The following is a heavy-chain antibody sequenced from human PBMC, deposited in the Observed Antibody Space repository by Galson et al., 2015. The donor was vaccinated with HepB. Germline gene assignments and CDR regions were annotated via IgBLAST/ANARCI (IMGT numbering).Heavy chain of an antibody. Sequence: SLRLSCAASGLIFDSYSMNWVRQAPGKGLEWVSSISVGSSYIYYADSVKGRFTISRDNAKNSLYLQMNSLRADDMAVYYCAGGGNPHYFGLEVWGQGTTVTVSS. J-gene: IGHJ6*01. CDR2: ISVGSSYI. V-gene: IGHV3-21*01. CDR3: AGGGNPHYFGLEV. D-gene: IGHD3-16*01. CDR1: GLIFDSYS.